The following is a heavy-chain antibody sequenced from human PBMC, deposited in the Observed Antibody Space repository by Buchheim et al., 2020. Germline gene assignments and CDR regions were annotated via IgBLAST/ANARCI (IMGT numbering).Heavy chain of an antibody. J-gene: IGHJ4*02. D-gene: IGHD3-22*01. V-gene: IGHV1-46*01. CDR2: INPSGGRP. CDR1: GYTFSTSS. CDR3: ARDYYEVPEF. Sequence: QVQLVQSGPELKKPGASVKVSCKASGYTFSTSSMHWVRQAPGQGLEWMGIINPSGGRPNYAQTFQGRVTMTTDPSTNTVYMELSSLTSEDTAFYYCARDYYEVPEFWGQGTL.